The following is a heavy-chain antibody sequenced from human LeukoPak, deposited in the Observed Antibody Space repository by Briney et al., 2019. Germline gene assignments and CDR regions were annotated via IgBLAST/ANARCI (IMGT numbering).Heavy chain of an antibody. Sequence: SVKVSCKASGGTFSNYAFSWVRQAPGQGLEGMGRIIPFLGVPNYGRKSQGRVKITADKSTRTASMELSSMRSEDTAVYYCARVDSGNSVATGWFDPWGQGTLVTVSS. D-gene: IGHD2-21*01. CDR1: GGTFSNYA. CDR2: IIPFLGVP. V-gene: IGHV1-69*04. CDR3: ARVDSGNSVATGWFDP. J-gene: IGHJ5*02.